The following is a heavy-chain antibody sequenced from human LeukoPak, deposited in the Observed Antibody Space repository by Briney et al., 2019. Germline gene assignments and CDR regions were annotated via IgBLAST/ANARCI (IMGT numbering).Heavy chain of an antibody. Sequence: PGGSLRLSCAASGFTFSSYEMNWARQAPGKGLEWVSYISSSGSTIYYADSVKGRFTISRDNAKNSLYLQMNSLRAEDTAVYYCARAKYCSGGSCYGYFQHWGQGTLVTVSS. CDR2: ISSSGSTI. J-gene: IGHJ1*01. V-gene: IGHV3-48*03. CDR3: ARAKYCSGGSCYGYFQH. CDR1: GFTFSSYE. D-gene: IGHD2-15*01.